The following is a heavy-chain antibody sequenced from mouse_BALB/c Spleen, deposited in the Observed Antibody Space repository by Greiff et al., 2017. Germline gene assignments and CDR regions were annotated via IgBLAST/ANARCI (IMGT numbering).Heavy chain of an antibody. CDR2: INPSNGGT. CDR1: GYTFTSYY. Sequence: QVQLQQSGAELVKPGASVKLSCKASGYTFTSYYMYWVKQRPGQGLEWIGEINPSNGGTNFNEKFKSKATLTVDKSSSTAYMQLSSLTSEDSAVYYCTRGGKYGSSYAMDYWGQGTSVTVSS. J-gene: IGHJ4*01. CDR3: TRGGKYGSSYAMDY. V-gene: IGHV1S81*02. D-gene: IGHD2-10*02.